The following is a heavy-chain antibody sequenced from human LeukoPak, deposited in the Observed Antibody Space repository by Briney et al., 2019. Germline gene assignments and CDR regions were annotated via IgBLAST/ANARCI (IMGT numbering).Heavy chain of an antibody. CDR1: GFSFSSFG. D-gene: IGHD7-27*01. Sequence: GGSLRLSCAASGFSFSSFGMHWVRQAPGKGLEWVAFIRYDGNNKDYADSVKGRFTISRDNSKNTLYLQMNSLRAEDTAVYYCAKGYLTGDSLFDYWGQGTLVTVSS. V-gene: IGHV3-30*02. CDR2: IRYDGNNK. J-gene: IGHJ4*02. CDR3: AKGYLTGDSLFDY.